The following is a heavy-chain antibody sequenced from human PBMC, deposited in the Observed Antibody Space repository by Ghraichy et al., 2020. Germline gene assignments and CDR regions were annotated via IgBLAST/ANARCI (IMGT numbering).Heavy chain of an antibody. J-gene: IGHJ4*02. Sequence: SETLSLTCAVYGGSFSDYYWSWIRQPPGKGLEWIGEINHSGSTNYNPSLKSRVTISVDTSKNQFSLNLGSVTAADTAVYCCARHVADSSWYSYYFDYWGQGTPVTVSS. D-gene: IGHD3-22*01. CDR3: ARHVADSSWYSYYFDY. CDR2: INHSGST. V-gene: IGHV4-34*01. CDR1: GGSFSDYY.